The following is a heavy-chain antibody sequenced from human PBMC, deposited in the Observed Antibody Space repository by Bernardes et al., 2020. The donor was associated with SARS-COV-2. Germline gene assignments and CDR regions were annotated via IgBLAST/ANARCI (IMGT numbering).Heavy chain of an antibody. D-gene: IGHD3-10*01. CDR1: GDSVSSNSAA. J-gene: IGHJ4*02. CDR2: TYYRSKWYN. CDR3: ARDWGNYYGSGSYPGFDY. V-gene: IGHV6-1*01. Sequence: SQTLSLTCAISGDSVSSNSAAWNWIRQSPSRGLEWLGRTYYRSKWYNDYAVSVKSRITINPDTSKNQFSLQLNSVTPEDTAVYYCARDWGNYYGSGSYPGFDYWGQGTLVTVSS.